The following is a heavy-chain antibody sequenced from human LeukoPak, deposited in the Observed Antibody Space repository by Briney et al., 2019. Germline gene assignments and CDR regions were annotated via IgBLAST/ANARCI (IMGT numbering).Heavy chain of an antibody. D-gene: IGHD6-13*01. J-gene: IGHJ5*02. CDR1: GDSVSSNSAA. V-gene: IGHV6-1*01. CDR2: TCYRSKWYN. Sequence: SQTLSLTCAISGDSVSSNSAAWNWIRQSPSRGLEWLGRTCYRSKWYNDYAVSVKSRITINPDTSKNQFSLQLNSVTPEDTAVYYCARGSGIAAAGTLWFDPWGQGTLVTVSS. CDR3: ARGSGIAAAGTLWFDP.